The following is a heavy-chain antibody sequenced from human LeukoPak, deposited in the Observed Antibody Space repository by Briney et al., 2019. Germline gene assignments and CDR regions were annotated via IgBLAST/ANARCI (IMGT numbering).Heavy chain of an antibody. J-gene: IGHJ4*02. Sequence: SETLSLTCTVSGGSMNNYYWIWIRQPPGKGLEWIGYIYYSGSTNYNPSLKSRVTISVDTSKNQFSLKLSSVTAADTAVYYCARHARAGATMVSFDYWGQGTLVTVSS. CDR1: GGSMNNYY. V-gene: IGHV4-59*08. CDR2: IYYSGST. D-gene: IGHD1-26*01. CDR3: ARHARAGATMVSFDY.